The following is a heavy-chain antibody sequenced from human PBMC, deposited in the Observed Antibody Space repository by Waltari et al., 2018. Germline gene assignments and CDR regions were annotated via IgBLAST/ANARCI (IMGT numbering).Heavy chain of an antibody. J-gene: IGHJ5*02. V-gene: IGHV1-69*04. CDR3: ATSVAVGNWFDP. CDR2: IIPILGIA. D-gene: IGHD6-19*01. Sequence: QVQLVQSGAEVKKPGSSVKFSCKASGCTFSSYAISWFRQAPGQWLEWMGGIIPILGIANYAQKFQGRVTITADESTSTAYMELSSLRSEDTAVYYCATSVAVGNWFDPWGQGTLVTVSS. CDR1: GCTFSSYA.